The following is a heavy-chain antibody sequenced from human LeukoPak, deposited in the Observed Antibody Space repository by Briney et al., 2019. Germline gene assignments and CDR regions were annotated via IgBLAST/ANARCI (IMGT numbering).Heavy chain of an antibody. J-gene: IGHJ3*02. Sequence: SETLSLTCTVSGGSISSYYWSWIRQPPGKGLEWIGYIYYSGSTNYNPSLKSRVTISVDTSKNQFSLKLSSVTAADTAVYYCARDSSGWYDDAFDIWGQGTMVTVSS. D-gene: IGHD6-19*01. CDR3: ARDSSGWYDDAFDI. CDR2: IYYSGST. V-gene: IGHV4-59*01. CDR1: GGSISSYY.